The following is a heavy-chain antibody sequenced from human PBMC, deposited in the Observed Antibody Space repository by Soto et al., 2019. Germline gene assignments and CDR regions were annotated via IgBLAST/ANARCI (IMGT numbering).Heavy chain of an antibody. Sequence: QLQLQESGPGLVKPSETLSLTCTVSGGSISSSSYYWGWIRQPPGKGLEWIGSIYYSGSTYYNPSLKSRVTISVDTSKNQFSLKLSSVTAADTAVYYCARRREGGYAASGAPAPDYYYYYMDVWGKGTTVTVSS. CDR1: GGSISSSSYY. V-gene: IGHV4-39*01. CDR2: IYYSGST. CDR3: ARRREGGYAASGAPAPDYYYYYMDV. D-gene: IGHD5-12*01. J-gene: IGHJ6*03.